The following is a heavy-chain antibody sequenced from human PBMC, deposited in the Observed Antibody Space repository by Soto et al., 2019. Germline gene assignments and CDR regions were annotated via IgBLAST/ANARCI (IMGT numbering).Heavy chain of an antibody. D-gene: IGHD2-2*01. V-gene: IGHV4-31*03. CDR2: IYYSGST. CDR3: ARDRVVPAAPGYYYYMDV. CDR1: GGSMSSGGYY. J-gene: IGHJ6*03. Sequence: SETLSLTCTVSGGSMSSGGYYWSWIRQHPGKGLEWIGYIYYSGSTYYNPSLKSRVTISVDTSKNQFSLKLSSVTAADTAVYYCARDRVVPAAPGYYYYMDVWGKGTTVTVSS.